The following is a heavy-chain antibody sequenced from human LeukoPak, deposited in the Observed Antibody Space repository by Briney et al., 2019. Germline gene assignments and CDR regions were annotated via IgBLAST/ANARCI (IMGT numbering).Heavy chain of an antibody. CDR2: INPSGGST. Sequence: GASVKVSCKASGYTLTNFYMHWVRQAPGQGLEWMGIINPSGGSTTYAQKFQGRVTMTRDTSTSTVYMELSSLRPEDTAVYFCARTLGATPGRLLNFDYWGQGTLVTVSS. J-gene: IGHJ4*02. V-gene: IGHV1-46*01. D-gene: IGHD1-26*01. CDR1: GYTLTNFY. CDR3: ARTLGATPGRLLNFDY.